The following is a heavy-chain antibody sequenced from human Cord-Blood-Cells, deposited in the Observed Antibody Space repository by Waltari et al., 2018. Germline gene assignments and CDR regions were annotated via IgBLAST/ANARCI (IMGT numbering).Heavy chain of an antibody. CDR3: AGGLPAKWVVAATNWFDP. CDR2: INPNSGGT. D-gene: IGHD2-15*01. J-gene: IGHJ5*02. V-gene: IGHV1-2*04. Sequence: QVQLVQSGVEVKKPGASVKVSCKASGYTFTGYYMHWVRQAPGHGLGWMECINPNSGGTNYAQKVQGWVTMTRDTSISTAYMELSRLRSDDTAVYYCAGGLPAKWVVAATNWFDPWGQGTLVTVSS. CDR1: GYTFTGYY.